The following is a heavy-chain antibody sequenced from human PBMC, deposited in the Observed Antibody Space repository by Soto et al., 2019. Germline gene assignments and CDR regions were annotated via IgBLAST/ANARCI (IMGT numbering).Heavy chain of an antibody. CDR3: AKDRQYSRGWDNINTYYYYGMDV. J-gene: IGHJ6*02. CDR1: GFTFSSYG. CDR2: VSYDGSNN. V-gene: IGHV3-30*18. D-gene: IGHD6-19*01. Sequence: GGSLRLSCAASGFTFSSYGTHWVRQAPGKGLEWVAIVSYDGSNNYYADSVKGRFTVSRDNSKNTLYLQINSLRGEDTAVYYCAKDRQYSRGWDNINTYYYYGMDVWGQGTTVTVSS.